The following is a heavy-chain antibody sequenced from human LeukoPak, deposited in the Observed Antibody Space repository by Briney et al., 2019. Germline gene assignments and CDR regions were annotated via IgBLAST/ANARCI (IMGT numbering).Heavy chain of an antibody. CDR1: GGSFSGYY. V-gene: IGHV4-34*01. CDR2: INHSGST. J-gene: IGHJ4*02. CDR3: ARDGYRALGY. D-gene: IGHD5-24*01. Sequence: PSETLSLTCAVYGGSFSGYYWSWIRQPPGKGLEWIGEINHSGSTNYNPSLNSRVTISVDTSKNQFSLKLSSVTAADTAVYYCARDGYRALGYWGQGTLVTVSS.